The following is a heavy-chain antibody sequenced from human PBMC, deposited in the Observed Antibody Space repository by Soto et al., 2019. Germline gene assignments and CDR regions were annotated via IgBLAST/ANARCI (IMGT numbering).Heavy chain of an antibody. CDR2: ISGSGGST. J-gene: IGHJ4*02. CDR1: GFTFNTHA. Sequence: GGSLSLSCAASGFTFNTHAWSWVRQAPGRGLEWVSTISGSGGSTYYAASVKGRFTISRGNSKNTLYLQMNSLRAEDTAVYYCAKDLLTTAPYWGQGILVTVSS. CDR3: AKDLLTTAPY. V-gene: IGHV3-23*01.